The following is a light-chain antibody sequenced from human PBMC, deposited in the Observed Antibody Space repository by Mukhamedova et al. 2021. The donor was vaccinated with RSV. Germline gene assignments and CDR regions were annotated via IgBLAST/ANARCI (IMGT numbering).Light chain of an antibody. CDR2: DDS. Sequence: STWGGNNIGSKSVHWYQQKPGQAPVLVVYDDSDRPSGIPERFSGSNSGNTATLTISRVEAGDEADYYCQVWDSSSDHPGYVLGTGTKVT. CDR3: QVWDSSSDHPGYV. CDR1: NIGSKS. J-gene: IGLJ1*01. V-gene: IGLV3-21*02.